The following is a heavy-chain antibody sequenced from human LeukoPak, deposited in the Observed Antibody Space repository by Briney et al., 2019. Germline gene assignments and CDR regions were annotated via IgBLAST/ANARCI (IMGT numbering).Heavy chain of an antibody. CDR2: INHSGST. V-gene: IGHV4-34*01. J-gene: IGHJ5*02. CDR1: GGSFSGYY. CDR3: ARVQGYCSSTSCYP. Sequence: SETLSLTCAVYGGSFSGYYWSWIRQPPGKGLEWIGEINHSGSTNYNPSLKSRVTISVDTSKNQFSLKLSSVTAAETAVYYCARVQGYCSSTSCYPWGQGTLVTVSS. D-gene: IGHD2-2*01.